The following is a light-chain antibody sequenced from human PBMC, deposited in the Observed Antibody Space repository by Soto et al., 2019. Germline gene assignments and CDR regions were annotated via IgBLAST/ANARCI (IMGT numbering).Light chain of an antibody. CDR1: QSISNH. CDR3: QQCYSSPPT. CDR2: AAS. V-gene: IGKV1-39*01. Sequence: DIQMTQSPSSLSASLEEIATISCRASQSISNHLAWYQQKPGKAPRIVIYAASTMQSGVPSRFSGSGSGTDFTLTISSLQPEDVATYYCQQCYSSPPTFGQGTKVDIK. J-gene: IGKJ1*01.